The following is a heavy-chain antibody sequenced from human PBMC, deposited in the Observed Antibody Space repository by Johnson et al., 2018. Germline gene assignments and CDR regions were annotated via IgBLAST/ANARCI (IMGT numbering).Heavy chain of an antibody. CDR2: ISYDGSNK. V-gene: IGHV3-30*18. D-gene: IGHD3-22*01. CDR3: AKEGPGYYVRYYGMDV. CDR1: GFTFDDYA. J-gene: IGHJ6*02. Sequence: QVQLVESGGGVVQPGRSLRLSCAASGFTFDDYAMHWVRQAPGKGLEWVAVISYDGSNKYYADSVKGRFTISRDNSKNTLYLQMNSLRAEDTAVYYCAKEGPGYYVRYYGMDVWGQGTTVTVSS.